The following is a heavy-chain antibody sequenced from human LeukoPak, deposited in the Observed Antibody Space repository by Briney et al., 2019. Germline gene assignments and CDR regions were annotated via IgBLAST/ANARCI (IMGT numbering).Heavy chain of an antibody. Sequence: PGGSLRLSCAASGFTFSSYEMNWVRQAPGKGLEWVSYISSSGSTIYYADSVKGRFTISRDNAKNSLYLQMNSLRAEDTAVYYCARECSSSCHSGGYAFDIWDQGTMVTVSS. CDR3: ARECSSSCHSGGYAFDI. D-gene: IGHD6-13*01. J-gene: IGHJ3*02. CDR2: ISSSGSTI. CDR1: GFTFSSYE. V-gene: IGHV3-48*03.